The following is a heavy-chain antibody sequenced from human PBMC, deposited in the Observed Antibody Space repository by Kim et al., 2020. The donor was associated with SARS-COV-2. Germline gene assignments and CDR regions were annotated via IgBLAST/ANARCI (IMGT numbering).Heavy chain of an antibody. V-gene: IGHV3-23*01. J-gene: IGHJ2*01. CDR2: IFGSGSGT. D-gene: IGHD2-21*02. CDR3: ARHLHVTTVTVYWYFDL. CDR1: GFTFRNSA. Sequence: GGSLRLSCTASGFTFRNSAMSWVRQAPGKGLEWVSGIFGSGSGTDYADSVKGRVSISRDNFQSTLYLQMDNLRTEDTAVYYCARHLHVTTVTVYWYFDLWGRGTLLTVSS.